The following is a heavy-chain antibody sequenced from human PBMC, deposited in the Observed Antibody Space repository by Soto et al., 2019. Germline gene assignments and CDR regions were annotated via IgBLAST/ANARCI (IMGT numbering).Heavy chain of an antibody. CDR2: IYYSGST. J-gene: IGHJ5*02. CDR1: GGSISSYY. CDR3: VVGGIAVAGAFAP. V-gene: IGHV4-59*01. D-gene: IGHD6-19*01. Sequence: PSETLSLTCTVSGGSISSYYWSWIRQPPGKGLEWIGYIYYSGSTNYNPSLKSRVTISVDTSKNQFSLKLSSVTAADTAVYYCVVGGIAVAGAFAPWGQGTLVTVSS.